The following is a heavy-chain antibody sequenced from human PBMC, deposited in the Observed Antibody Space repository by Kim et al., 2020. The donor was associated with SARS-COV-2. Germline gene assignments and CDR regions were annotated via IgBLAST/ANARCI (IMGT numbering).Heavy chain of an antibody. CDR2: IWYDGSNK. Sequence: GGSLRLSCAASGFTFSSYGMHWVRQAPGKGLEWVAVIWYDGSNKYYADSVKGRFTISRDNSKNTLYLQMNSLRAEDTAVYYCAREHYDYVWGSYRHKDYYFDYWGQGTLVTVSS. V-gene: IGHV3-33*01. J-gene: IGHJ4*02. CDR1: GFTFSSYG. D-gene: IGHD3-16*02. CDR3: AREHYDYVWGSYRHKDYYFDY.